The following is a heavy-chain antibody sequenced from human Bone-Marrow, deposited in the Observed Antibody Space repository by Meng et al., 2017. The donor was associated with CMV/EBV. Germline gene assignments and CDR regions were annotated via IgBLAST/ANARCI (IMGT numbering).Heavy chain of an antibody. CDR1: GYTFTSYY. J-gene: IGHJ6*02. CDR2: INPSGGST. V-gene: IGHV1-46*01. CDR3: AREIHPAYYYYGMDV. Sequence: ASVKVSCKASGYTFTSYYMHWVRQAPGQGLEWMGIINPSGGSTSYAQKFQGRVTMTRDTSTSTVYMELSSLRSEDTAVYYCAREIHPAYYYYGMDVWGQGTTVTFSS.